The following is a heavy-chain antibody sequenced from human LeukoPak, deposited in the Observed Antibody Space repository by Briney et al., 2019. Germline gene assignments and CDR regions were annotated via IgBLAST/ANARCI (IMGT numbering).Heavy chain of an antibody. CDR2: MYYSGST. Sequence: SETLSPTCAVYGGSFSGYYWSWIRQPPGKGLEWIGSMYYSGSTYYNPSLKSRVTISVDTSKNQFSLKLSSVTAADTAVYYCARDTDYWGQGTLVTVSS. CDR1: GGSFSGYY. V-gene: IGHV4-34*01. J-gene: IGHJ4*02. CDR3: ARDTDY.